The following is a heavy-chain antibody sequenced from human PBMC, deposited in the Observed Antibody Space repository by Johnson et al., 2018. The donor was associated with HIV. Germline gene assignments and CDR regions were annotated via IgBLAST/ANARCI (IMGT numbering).Heavy chain of an antibody. CDR3: AKRVPAKQLVDAFDI. V-gene: IGHV3-30-3*02. Sequence: QVQLVESGGGVVQPGRSLRLSCVASGFTFSSYAMHWVRQAPGKGLEWVAVISYDGGNKYYVDSVKGRFTISRDNSKNTLYLQMNSLRAEDTAVYYCAKRVPAKQLVDAFDIWGQGTMVTVSS. CDR1: GFTFSSYA. CDR2: ISYDGGNK. D-gene: IGHD6-6*01. J-gene: IGHJ3*02.